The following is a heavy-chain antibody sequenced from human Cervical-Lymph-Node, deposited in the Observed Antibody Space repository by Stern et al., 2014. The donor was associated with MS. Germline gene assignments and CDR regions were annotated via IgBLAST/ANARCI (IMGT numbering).Heavy chain of an antibody. V-gene: IGHV1-2*02. D-gene: IGHD4-17*01. CDR2: INPNSGGP. CDR3: ARDPPAPGDDYLWYFDL. CDR1: GYSLTGYY. J-gene: IGHJ2*01. Sequence: QVQLGQSGAEVKKPGASVKVSCRASGYSLTGYYMHWVRQAPGQRPEWMGWINPNSGGPNYAEKFQGRVTMTWDSSISTAYLEVDRLTSDDTAVYYCARDPPAPGDDYLWYFDLWGRGTLVTVSS.